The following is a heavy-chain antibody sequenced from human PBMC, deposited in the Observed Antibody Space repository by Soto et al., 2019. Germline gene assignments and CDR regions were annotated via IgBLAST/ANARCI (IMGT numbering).Heavy chain of an antibody. V-gene: IGHV4-34*01. D-gene: IGHD6-19*01. J-gene: IGHJ4*02. CDR3: ARRAGYSSGWVYFDY. CDR2: FNHSGST. Sequence: QVQLQQWGAGLLKPSETLSLTCAVYGGSFSGYHWSWIRQPPGKGLEWIGEFNHSGSTKYNPSLKSRVMTSADSSKNQFSLKLSSVTAADTAVYYCARRAGYSSGWVYFDYWGQGTMVAVSP. CDR1: GGSFSGYH.